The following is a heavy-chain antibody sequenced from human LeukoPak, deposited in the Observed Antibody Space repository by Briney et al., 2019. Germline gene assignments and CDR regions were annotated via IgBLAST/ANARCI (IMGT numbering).Heavy chain of an antibody. CDR1: GYTLTELS. CDR2: FDPEDGET. D-gene: IGHD3-16*02. CDR3: AGGGVTFGGVIAPFDY. J-gene: IGHJ4*02. Sequence: ASVKVSCKASGYTLTELSMHWVRQAPGKGLEWMGGFDPEDGETIYAQKFQGRVTMTEDTSTDTAYMELSSLRSEDTAVYYCAGGGVTFGGVIAPFDYWGQGTLVTVSS. V-gene: IGHV1-24*01.